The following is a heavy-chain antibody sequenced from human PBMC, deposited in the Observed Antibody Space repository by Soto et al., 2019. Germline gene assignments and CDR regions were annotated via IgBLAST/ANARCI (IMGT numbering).Heavy chain of an antibody. CDR1: GGSISSSSYY. D-gene: IGHD6-19*01. CDR2: IYYSGST. Sequence: QLQLQESGPGLVKPSETLSLTCTVSGGSISSSSYYWGWIRQPPGKGLEWIGSIYYSGSTYYNPSLKSRVTISVDTSKNQFSLKLSSVTAADTAVYYCASFPEQWLVSFDYWGQGTLVTVSS. CDR3: ASFPEQWLVSFDY. J-gene: IGHJ4*02. V-gene: IGHV4-39*01.